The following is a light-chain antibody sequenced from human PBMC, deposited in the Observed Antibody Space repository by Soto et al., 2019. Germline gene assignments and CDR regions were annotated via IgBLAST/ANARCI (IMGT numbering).Light chain of an antibody. CDR3: HQYGSSRRS. CDR2: GAS. J-gene: IGKJ1*01. V-gene: IGKV3-15*01. CDR1: QSVSNN. Sequence: EIVMTQSPATLSVSPGERATLSCRASQSVSNNLAWYQQKPGQAPRLLIYGASTRATGIPARFSGSGSGTDFTLTISRLEPEDFAVYYCHQYGSSRRSFGQGTKVDIK.